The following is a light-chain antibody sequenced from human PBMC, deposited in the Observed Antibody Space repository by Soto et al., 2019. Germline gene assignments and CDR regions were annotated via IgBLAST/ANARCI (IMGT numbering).Light chain of an antibody. CDR3: QQRSNWPPRGIT. Sequence: EIVLTQSPATLSLCPGERATLSCRASQSVSSYLAWYQQKPGQAPRLLIYDASNRATGIPARFSGSGSGTDFTLTISSLEPEDFAVYYCQQRSNWPPRGITFGQGTRLEIK. V-gene: IGKV3-11*01. CDR2: DAS. J-gene: IGKJ5*01. CDR1: QSVSSY.